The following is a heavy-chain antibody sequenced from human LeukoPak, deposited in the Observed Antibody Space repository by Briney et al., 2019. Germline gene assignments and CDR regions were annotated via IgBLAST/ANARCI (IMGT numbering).Heavy chain of an antibody. CDR2: IFSSGST. D-gene: IGHD2-15*01. J-gene: IGHJ3*02. CDR1: GGSISNYY. Sequence: SETLSLTCTVSGGSISNYYWSWIRQPPGKGLEWIGYIFSSGSTNYNPSLASRVNISLVTSKNQFSLRLRSVTAADTAVYYCARHLPRTDIGYAFDIWGQGTVVTVSS. V-gene: IGHV4-59*08. CDR3: ARHLPRTDIGYAFDI.